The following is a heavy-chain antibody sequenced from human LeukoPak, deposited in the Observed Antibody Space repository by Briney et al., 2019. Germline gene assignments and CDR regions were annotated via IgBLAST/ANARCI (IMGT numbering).Heavy chain of an antibody. CDR3: TSPQGLSDYFDN. V-gene: IGHV7-4-1*02. CDR1: GYTFSRYS. Sequence: ASVKVSCKASGYTFSRYSIQWVRQAPGQGLEWMGWINTNTGSPAYAQGFTGRFVFSLDTSVSTAYLQISSLKAEDTAVYYCTSPQGLSDYFDNWGQGTLVTVSS. CDR2: INTNTGSP. D-gene: IGHD5/OR15-5a*01. J-gene: IGHJ4*02.